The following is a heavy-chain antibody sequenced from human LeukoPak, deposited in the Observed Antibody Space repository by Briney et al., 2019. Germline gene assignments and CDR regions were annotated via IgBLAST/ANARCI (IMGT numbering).Heavy chain of an antibody. J-gene: IGHJ4*02. CDR1: GFTFISYE. CDR3: ARDLGWASVSGLHYFDY. D-gene: IGHD6-19*01. Sequence: GGALRLSCAASGFTFISYEMNWVRQAPGKGLEWVSYISSSGSTIYYADSVKGRFTISRDNAKNSLYLQMNSLRAEDTAVYYCARDLGWASVSGLHYFDYWGQGTLVTVSS. CDR2: ISSSGSTI. V-gene: IGHV3-48*03.